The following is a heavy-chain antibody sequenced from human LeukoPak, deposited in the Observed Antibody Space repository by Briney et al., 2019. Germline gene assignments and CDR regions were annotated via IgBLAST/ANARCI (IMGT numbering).Heavy chain of an antibody. CDR2: IYSGGST. D-gene: IGHD2-2*01. J-gene: IGHJ6*03. Sequence: GGSLRLSCAASGFTVSSNYMSWVRQAPGKGLEWVSVIYSGGSTYYADSVQGRFTISRDNSKNTLYLQMNSLRAEDTAVYYCARSTGYCSSTSCFYYYYYMDVWGKGTTVTVSS. CDR1: GFTVSSNY. CDR3: ARSTGYCSSTSCFYYYYYMDV. V-gene: IGHV3-53*01.